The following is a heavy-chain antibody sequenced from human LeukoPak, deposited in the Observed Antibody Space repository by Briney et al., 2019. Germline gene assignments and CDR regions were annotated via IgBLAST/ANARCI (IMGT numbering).Heavy chain of an antibody. D-gene: IGHD2-2*03. CDR2: IYSGGST. J-gene: IGHJ4*02. Sequence: GGSLRLSCAASGFTFSTYAMHWVRQAPGKGLEWVSVIYSGGSTFYADSVKGRFSISRDNSKNTLYLQMNRLRAEDTAVHYCARDLLVGYCSSTSCAGDYWGQGTLVTVSS. CDR3: ARDLLVGYCSSTSCAGDY. V-gene: IGHV3-53*01. CDR1: GFTFSTYA.